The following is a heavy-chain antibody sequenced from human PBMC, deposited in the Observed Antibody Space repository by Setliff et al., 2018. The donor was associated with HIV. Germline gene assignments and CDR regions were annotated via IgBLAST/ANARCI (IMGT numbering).Heavy chain of an antibody. D-gene: IGHD3-3*01. J-gene: IGHJ3*02. CDR2: INTNSENP. V-gene: IGHV7-4-1*02. CDR1: GYTFTSHA. CDR3: ARAYDFWSGYYTTEVNAFDI. Sequence: ASVKVSCKASGYTFTSHAINWVRQAPGQGLEWMGWINTNSENPTYAQGFTGRFVFPLDTSVNTAYLQISSLKAEDTAIYYCARAYDFWSGYYTTEVNAFDIWGQGTMVTVSS.